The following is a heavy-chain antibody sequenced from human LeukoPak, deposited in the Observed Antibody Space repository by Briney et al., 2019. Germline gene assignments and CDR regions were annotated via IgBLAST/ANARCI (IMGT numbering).Heavy chain of an antibody. CDR1: GGSFSGYY. CDR2: INHSGST. D-gene: IGHD3-3*01. Sequence: SETLSLTCAVYGGSFSGYYWSWIRQPPGKGLEWIGEINHSGSTNYNPSLKSRVTISVDTSKNQFSLKLSSVTAADTAVYYCARGRRRFLEWLLSGYFDYWGQGTLVTVSS. CDR3: ARGRRRFLEWLLSGYFDY. V-gene: IGHV4-34*01. J-gene: IGHJ4*02.